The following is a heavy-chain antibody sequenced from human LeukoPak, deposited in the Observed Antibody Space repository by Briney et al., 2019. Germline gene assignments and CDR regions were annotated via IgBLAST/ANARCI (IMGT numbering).Heavy chain of an antibody. CDR2: INHSGST. V-gene: IGHV4-34*01. CDR3: ASQYSSGWYPS. CDR1: GGSLSGHY. J-gene: IGHJ4*02. Sequence: PSETLSLTCAVYGGSLSGHYWSWIRQPPGKGLEWIGEINHSGSTKYNPSLKSRVTISVDTSKNQVSLKLSSVTAADMGVYYCASQYSSGWYPSWGQGTLVTVPS. D-gene: IGHD6-19*01.